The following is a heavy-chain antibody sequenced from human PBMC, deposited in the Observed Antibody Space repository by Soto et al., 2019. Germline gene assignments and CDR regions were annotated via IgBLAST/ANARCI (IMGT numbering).Heavy chain of an antibody. CDR3: AKVPSAGYRELVVPSRFDP. V-gene: IGHV3-23*01. CDR1: GFTFSSYA. D-gene: IGHD6-13*01. CDR2: ISGSGGST. Sequence: GGSLRLSCAASGFTFSSYAMSWVRQAPGKGLEWVSAISGSGGSTYYADSVKGRFTISRDNSKNTLYLQMKSLRAEDTAVYYCAKVPSAGYRELVVPSRFDPWGQGNLVTVSS. J-gene: IGHJ5*02.